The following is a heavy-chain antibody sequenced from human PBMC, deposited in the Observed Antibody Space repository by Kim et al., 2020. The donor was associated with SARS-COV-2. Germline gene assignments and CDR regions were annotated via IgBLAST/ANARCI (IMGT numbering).Heavy chain of an antibody. CDR2: ITYDERNT. Sequence: GGSLRLSCTRSEFSRTPLALHWVRQAPGKGLDWLAAITYDERNTLYKDSVKGRFTVSRDYSRRAVFLLQMNSLRFEDAGTYYCAVDFTQLRSLDVWGQGTTVT. CDR3: AVDFTQLRSLDV. D-gene: IGHD2-21*01. J-gene: IGHJ6*02. V-gene: IGHV3-30*03. CDR1: EFSRTPLA.